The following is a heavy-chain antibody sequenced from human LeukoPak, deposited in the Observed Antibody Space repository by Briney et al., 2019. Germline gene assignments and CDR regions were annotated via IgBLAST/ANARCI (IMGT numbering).Heavy chain of an antibody. V-gene: IGHV4-39*01. CDR3: ARAATGTTLLSTYFDY. CDR1: GGSITTSSYY. D-gene: IGHD1-1*01. Sequence: PSETLSLTCTVSGGSITTSSYYWGWIRQPPGKGLEWIGIIYYSGSTYYNPSLKGRVTISVDTSKNQFSLKLSSVTAADTAVYYCARAATGTTLLSTYFDYWGQGTLVTVSS. CDR2: IYYSGST. J-gene: IGHJ4*02.